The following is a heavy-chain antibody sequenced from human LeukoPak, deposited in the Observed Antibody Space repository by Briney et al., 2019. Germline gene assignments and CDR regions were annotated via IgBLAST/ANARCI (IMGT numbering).Heavy chain of an antibody. CDR2: IFHSGST. D-gene: IGHD3-22*01. CDR1: GYSISSGFY. J-gene: IGHJ3*02. Sequence: SETLSLTCSVSGYSISSGFYWGWIRQPPGKGLEWIGSIFHSGSTYYNPSLKSRVTISVGTSKNQFSLKLSSVTAADTAVYYCARANYYDSSGYSRGAFDIWGQGTMVSVSS. V-gene: IGHV4-38-2*02. CDR3: ARANYYDSSGYSRGAFDI.